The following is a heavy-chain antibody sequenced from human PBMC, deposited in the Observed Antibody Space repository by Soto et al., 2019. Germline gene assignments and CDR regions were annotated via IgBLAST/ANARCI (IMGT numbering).Heavy chain of an antibody. Sequence: QVQLVQSGAEVKKPGSSVKVSCKASGGTFSSYAISWVRQAPGQGLEWMGGIIPIFGTANYAQKFPGRVTITADDSTSTAYMELSSLRSQDTAVYYCARWGVYCIITSCPRFDPWGQGTLVTVSS. V-gene: IGHV1-69*12. D-gene: IGHD2-2*01. CDR2: IIPIFGTA. CDR1: GGTFSSYA. J-gene: IGHJ5*02. CDR3: ARWGVYCIITSCPRFDP.